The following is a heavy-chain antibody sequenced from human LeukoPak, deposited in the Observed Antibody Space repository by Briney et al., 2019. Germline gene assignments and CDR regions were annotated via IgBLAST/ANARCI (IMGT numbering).Heavy chain of an antibody. CDR1: VITFRNNW. V-gene: IGHV3-74*01. CDR3: ARDVPHNWFDT. CDR2: INSDGGGA. J-gene: IGHJ5*02. Sequence: GWCVRLSCASSVITFRNNWLHWVRQGPAKGLVCISRINSDGGGAIYADAVRDRFTVSRDNAKNTLYLQMNGLRAEDSAVYYCARDVPHNWFDTWGQGTLVTVSS.